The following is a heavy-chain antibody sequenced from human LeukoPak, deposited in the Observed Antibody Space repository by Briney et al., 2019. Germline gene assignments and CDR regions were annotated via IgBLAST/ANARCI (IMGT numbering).Heavy chain of an antibody. Sequence: VASVKVSCKASGYTFTSYDINWVRQATGQGLEWMGWMNPNSGNTGYAQKFQGRVTMTRNTSISTAYMELSSLRSEDTAVYYCARVEARSSIAARQSLGYWGQGTLVTVSS. J-gene: IGHJ4*02. CDR3: ARVEARSSIAARQSLGY. CDR2: MNPNSGNT. CDR1: GYTFTSYD. V-gene: IGHV1-8*01. D-gene: IGHD6-6*01.